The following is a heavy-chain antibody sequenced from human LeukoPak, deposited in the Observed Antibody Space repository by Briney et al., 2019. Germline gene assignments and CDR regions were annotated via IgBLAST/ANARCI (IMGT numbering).Heavy chain of an antibody. CDR3: ANSAEIYYGSGTYYMDV. D-gene: IGHD3-10*01. CDR1: GFTFSSYA. CDR2: ISRSSSTI. J-gene: IGHJ6*03. Sequence: GGSLRLSCAASGFTFSSYAMHWVRQAPGKGLEWVSYISRSSSTIYYADSVKGRFTISRDNSKNTLYLQMNSLRAEDTAVYYCANSAEIYYGSGTYYMDVWGKGTTVTISS. V-gene: IGHV3-48*01.